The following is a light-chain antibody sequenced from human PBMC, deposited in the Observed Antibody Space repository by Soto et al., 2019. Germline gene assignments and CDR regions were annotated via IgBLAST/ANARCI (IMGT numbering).Light chain of an antibody. V-gene: IGLV1-44*01. CDR1: RSDIGSNS. CDR2: NNN. Sequence: QSLLTQPPSSSGTPGQTVIISCSGSRSDIGSNSVNWYQHLPGTAPKLLIYNNNQRPSGVPDRFSGSKSGTSASLAISGLQSEDEADYYCAAWDDSLTGPVLGTGTKVTVL. J-gene: IGLJ1*01. CDR3: AAWDDSLTGPV.